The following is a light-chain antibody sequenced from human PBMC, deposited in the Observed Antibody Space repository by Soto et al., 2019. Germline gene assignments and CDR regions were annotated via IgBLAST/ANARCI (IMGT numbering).Light chain of an antibody. CDR2: EVN. J-gene: IGLJ3*02. Sequence: QSALTQPASVSGSPGQSITISCTGTSSDVGAYNHVSWYQQHPGKVPKVMIYEVNNRPSGVSNRFSASKSGNTASLTISGLQAEDEATYYCSSLTSGGTWVFGGGTKLTVL. V-gene: IGLV2-14*03. CDR1: SSDVGAYNH. CDR3: SSLTSGGTWV.